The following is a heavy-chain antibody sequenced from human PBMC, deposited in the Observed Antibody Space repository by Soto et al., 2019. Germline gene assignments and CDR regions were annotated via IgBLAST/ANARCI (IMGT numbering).Heavy chain of an antibody. V-gene: IGHV4-39*01. CDR1: GGSISSSSYY. D-gene: IGHD2-15*01. J-gene: IGHJ5*02. CDR2: IYYSGST. CDR3: ARHRIVVVVAAHNNWFDP. Sequence: QMQLQESGPGLVKPSETLSLTCTVSGGSISSSSYYWGWIRQPPGKGLEWIGSIYYSGSTYYNPSLKSRVTISVDTSKNQFSLKLSSVTAADTAVYYCARHRIVVVVAAHNNWFDPWGQGTLVTVSS.